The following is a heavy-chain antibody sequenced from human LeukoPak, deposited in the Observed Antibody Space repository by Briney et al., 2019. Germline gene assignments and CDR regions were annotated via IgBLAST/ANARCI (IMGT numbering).Heavy chain of an antibody. CDR2: IYYSGST. Sequence: SETLSLTCTVSGGSISSSSYYWGWIRQPPGKGLEWIGSIYYSGSTYCNPSLKSRVTISVDTSKNQFSLKLSSVTAADTAVYYCANIRTRGAVAVLDWGQGTLVTVSS. J-gene: IGHJ4*02. CDR1: GGSISSSSYY. CDR3: ANIRTRGAVAVLD. V-gene: IGHV4-39*01. D-gene: IGHD6-19*01.